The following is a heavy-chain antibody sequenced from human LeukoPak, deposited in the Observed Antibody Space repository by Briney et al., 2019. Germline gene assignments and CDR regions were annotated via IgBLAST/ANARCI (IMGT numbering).Heavy chain of an antibody. Sequence: PGGSLRLSCAASGFTFSSYWMSWVRQAPGKGLEWVANIKQDGSEEYYVDSVKGRFTISRDNAKNSLYLQMNSLRAEDTAVYYCARGGVAGAEEDTFDYWGQGTLVTVSS. CDR2: IKQDGSEE. V-gene: IGHV3-7*01. CDR1: GFTFSSYW. CDR3: ARGGVAGAEEDTFDY. J-gene: IGHJ4*02. D-gene: IGHD6-19*01.